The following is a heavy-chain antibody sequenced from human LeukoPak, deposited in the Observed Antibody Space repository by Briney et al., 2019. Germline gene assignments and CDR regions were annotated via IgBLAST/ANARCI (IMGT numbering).Heavy chain of an antibody. J-gene: IGHJ3*02. CDR1: GGSISSGDYY. D-gene: IGHD4-23*01. Sequence: SETLSLTCTVSGGSISSGDYYWSWIRQPPGKGLEWIGYIYYSGSTYYNPSLESRLTISVDTSKNQFSLKLSSVTAADTAVYYRARGTVVTDAFDIWGQGTMVTVSS. CDR3: ARGTVVTDAFDI. CDR2: IYYSGST. V-gene: IGHV4-30-4*01.